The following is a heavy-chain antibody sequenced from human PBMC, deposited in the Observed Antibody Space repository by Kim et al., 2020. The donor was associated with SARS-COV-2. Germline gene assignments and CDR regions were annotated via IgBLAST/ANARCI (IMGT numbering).Heavy chain of an antibody. D-gene: IGHD3-10*01. CDR3: AKGAWKGSYSTYFDY. V-gene: IGHV3-30*18. J-gene: IGHJ4*02. CDR1: GFTFSSYG. Sequence: GGSLRLSCAASGFTFSSYGMHWVRQAPGKGLEWVAVISYDGSDKYYADSVKGRFTISRDNSKNTLYLQMNRLRSEDTAVYYCAKGAWKGSYSTYFDYWGQRTLVSVSS. CDR2: ISYDGSDK.